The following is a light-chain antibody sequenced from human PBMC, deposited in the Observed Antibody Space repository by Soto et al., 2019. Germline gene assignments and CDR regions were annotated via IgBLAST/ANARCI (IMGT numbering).Light chain of an antibody. CDR2: ENN. Sequence: QSVLTQSPSVSAAPGQEVTISCSGRSSNIGNNYVSWYQHLPGTAPKLLIYENNKRPSGIPDRFSGSKSGTSATLGITGLQTGDEADYYCGTWDSSLSAWVFGGGTKLTVL. V-gene: IGLV1-51*02. J-gene: IGLJ3*02. CDR1: SSNIGNNY. CDR3: GTWDSSLSAWV.